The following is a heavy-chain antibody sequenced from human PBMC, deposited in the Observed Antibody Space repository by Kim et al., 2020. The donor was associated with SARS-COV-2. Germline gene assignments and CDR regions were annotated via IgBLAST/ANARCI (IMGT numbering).Heavy chain of an antibody. CDR3: ARSWFGELCPGFFDP. CDR2: MYYTGST. D-gene: IGHD3-10*01. Sequence: SETLSLTCTVSGGSIISTSYYWCLIRQPRGEKMAWIGSMYYTGSTYYKPSLRGRLALSVDTSRNHISLRLTSVIASNTTVDNIARSWFGELCPGFFDPWG. CDR1: GGSIISTSYY. J-gene: IGHJ5*02. V-gene: IGHV4-39*02.